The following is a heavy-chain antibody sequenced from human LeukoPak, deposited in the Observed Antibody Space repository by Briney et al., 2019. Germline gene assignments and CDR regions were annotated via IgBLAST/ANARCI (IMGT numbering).Heavy chain of an antibody. D-gene: IGHD6-19*01. V-gene: IGHV4-39*01. CDR3: ARQTADSRGFYMYHFDS. Sequence: SETLSLTCTVSGGSVSSSAYFWGWVRQPPGKGLEWIGSIYYSGSTYHNPSLKSRVTISVDTSKNQFSLKLSSATAADTAVYYCARQTADSRGFYMYHFDSWGQGTLVTVS. J-gene: IGHJ4*02. CDR1: GGSVSSSAYF. CDR2: IYYSGST.